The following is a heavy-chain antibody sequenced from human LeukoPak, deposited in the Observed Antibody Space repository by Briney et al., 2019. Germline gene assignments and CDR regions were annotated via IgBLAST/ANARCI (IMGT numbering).Heavy chain of an antibody. CDR1: GYTFTGYY. CDR2: INPNSGGT. V-gene: IGHV1-2*02. J-gene: IGHJ4*02. Sequence: ASVKVSCTASGYTFTGYYIHWVRQAPGQGLEWMGWINPNSGGTKYAQKFQGRVTMTRDTSISTAYMELSRLRSDDTAVYYCARGDIYFDFWGQGTLVTVSS. D-gene: IGHD2-15*01. CDR3: ARGDIYFDF.